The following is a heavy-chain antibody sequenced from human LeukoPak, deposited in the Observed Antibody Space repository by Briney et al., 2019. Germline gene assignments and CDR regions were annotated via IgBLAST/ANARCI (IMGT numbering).Heavy chain of an antibody. D-gene: IGHD3-10*01. V-gene: IGHV3-23*01. CDR1: GFSFSSHG. CDR3: AKIGVIGNWYYDV. J-gene: IGHJ2*01. Sequence: PGGSLRLSCAASGFSFSSHGMSWVRQAPWKGPEWVSSISSGSDYTFYADSVKGRLTISRDNSKNTLYLQMNSLRAGDTAIYHCAKIGVIGNWYYDVWGRGTLVTVSS. CDR2: ISSGSDYT.